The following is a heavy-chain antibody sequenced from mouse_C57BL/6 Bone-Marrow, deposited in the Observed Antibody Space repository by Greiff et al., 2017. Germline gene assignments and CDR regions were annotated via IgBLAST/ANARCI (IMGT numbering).Heavy chain of an antibody. D-gene: IGHD2-1*01. Sequence: EVQRVESEGGLVQPGSSMKLSCTASGFTFSDYYMAWVRQVPEKGLEWVANINYDGSSTYYLDSLKSRFIISRDNAKNILYLQMSSRKSEDTATYYCARVKELYGNHAMDYWGQGTSVTVSS. CDR2: INYDGSST. CDR1: GFTFSDYY. V-gene: IGHV5-16*01. CDR3: ARVKELYGNHAMDY. J-gene: IGHJ4*01.